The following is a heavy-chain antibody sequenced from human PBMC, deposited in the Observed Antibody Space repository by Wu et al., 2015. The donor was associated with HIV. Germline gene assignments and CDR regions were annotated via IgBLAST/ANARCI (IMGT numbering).Heavy chain of an antibody. J-gene: IGHJ2*01. V-gene: IGHV1-18*01. CDR1: YILTSYP. CDR2: MNPRNGYI. D-gene: IGHD4/OR15-4a*01. CDR3: ARVQFDPDYYTYFDL. Sequence: QLQLVQSGPEAKRPGASVNVSCKASYILTSYPIGWLRQAPGQRLEWMGWMNPRNGYIKPAQKFQDRITLSTDNSAHTAYMELRSLTSDDTAIYFCARVQFDPDYYTYFDLWGQGTLVTVSS.